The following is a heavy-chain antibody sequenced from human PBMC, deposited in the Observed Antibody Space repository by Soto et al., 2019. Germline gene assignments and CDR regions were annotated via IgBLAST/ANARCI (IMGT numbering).Heavy chain of an antibody. CDR1: GFTFRTYW. J-gene: IGHJ6*02. Sequence: GSLRLSCAASGFTFRTYWMHWVRQAPGKGLVWVSRITGDGSTTSYVDSVKGRFTISRDNAKNTLYLQMNSLGAEDTAVYYCARDWQYGLDVWGQGTTVTVSS. CDR3: ARDWQYGLDV. V-gene: IGHV3-74*01. CDR2: ITGDGSTT.